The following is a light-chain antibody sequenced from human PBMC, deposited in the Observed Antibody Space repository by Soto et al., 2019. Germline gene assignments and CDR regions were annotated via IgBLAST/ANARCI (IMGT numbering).Light chain of an antibody. Sequence: EIVMTQSPATLSVSPGETATLSCRASQSVSYNLAWYQPKPGQGPRLLISGAFTRATGIPARFSGSGSGTDFTITISSLQSEDFAVYYCQQYNNWPPRTFGRGTKVEIK. CDR1: QSVSYN. J-gene: IGKJ4*01. CDR3: QQYNNWPPRT. V-gene: IGKV3-15*01. CDR2: GAF.